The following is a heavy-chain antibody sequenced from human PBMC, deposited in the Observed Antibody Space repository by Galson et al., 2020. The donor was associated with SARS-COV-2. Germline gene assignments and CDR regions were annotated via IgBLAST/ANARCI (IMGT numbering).Heavy chain of an antibody. D-gene: IGHD6-19*01. CDR1: GYSFTSYW. J-gene: IGHJ4*02. V-gene: IGHV5-51*01. Sequence: GESLKISCKGSGYSFTSYWIGWVRQMPGKGLEWMGIIYPGDSDTRYSTSFQGQVTISADKSISTAYLQWSSLKASDTAMYYCARLKSSGWWEGYYFDYWGQGTLVTVSS. CDR2: IYPGDSDT. CDR3: ARLKSSGWWEGYYFDY.